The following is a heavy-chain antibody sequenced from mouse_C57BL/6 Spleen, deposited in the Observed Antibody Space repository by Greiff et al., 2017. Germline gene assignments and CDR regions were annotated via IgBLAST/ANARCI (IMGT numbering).Heavy chain of an antibody. CDR3: ARHSDYYGSSPLYYAMDY. Sequence: QVQLQQSGAELVKPGASVKLSCKASGYTFTEYTIHWVKQRSGQGLEWIGWFYPGSGSIKYNEKFKDKATLTADKSSSTVYMELSRLTSEGSAVYFCARHSDYYGSSPLYYAMDYWGQGTSVTVSS. CDR1: GYTFTEYT. J-gene: IGHJ4*01. CDR2: FYPGSGSI. V-gene: IGHV1-62-2*01. D-gene: IGHD1-1*01.